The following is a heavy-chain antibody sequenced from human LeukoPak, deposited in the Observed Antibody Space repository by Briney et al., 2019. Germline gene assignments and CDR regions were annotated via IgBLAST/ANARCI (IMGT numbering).Heavy chain of an antibody. J-gene: IGHJ4*02. CDR1: GGSISSGDYY. CDR3: ARDLADEYYFDY. V-gene: IGHV4-30-4*08. Sequence: SETLSLTCTVSGGSISSGDYYWSWIRQPPGKGLEWIVYIYYSGSTYYNPSLKSRVTISVDTSKNQFSLKLSSVTAADTAVYYCARDLADEYYFDYWGQGTLVTVSS. CDR2: IYYSGST.